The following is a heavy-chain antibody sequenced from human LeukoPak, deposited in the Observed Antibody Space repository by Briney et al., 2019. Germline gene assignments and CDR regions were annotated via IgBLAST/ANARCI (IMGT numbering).Heavy chain of an antibody. CDR1: GFTFSDYY. D-gene: IGHD3-10*01. Sequence: GGSLRLSCAASGFTFSDYYMSWVRQAPGKGLEWVSYISTSSSYRNYADSVKDRFTISRDNAKNSLYLQMNSLRAEDTAVYYCARETGDGSGSYPDYWGQGTLVTVSS. CDR2: ISTSSSYR. CDR3: ARETGDGSGSYPDY. J-gene: IGHJ4*02. V-gene: IGHV3-11*05.